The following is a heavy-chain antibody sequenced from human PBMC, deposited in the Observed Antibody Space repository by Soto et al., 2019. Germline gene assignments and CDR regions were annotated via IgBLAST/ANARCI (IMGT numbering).Heavy chain of an antibody. CDR2: IISSGSFI. Sequence: PGRSLRLSCAAAGFSFSNDNMNWIRQAPGKGLEWASSIISSGSFIYYADSVKGRFTISRDNAKKSLYLQMNSLRAEDTALYYCARVADYYDSSGYLPVVDWGQGTLVTGSS. D-gene: IGHD3-22*01. CDR1: GFSFSNDN. V-gene: IGHV3-21*01. J-gene: IGHJ4*02. CDR3: ARVADYYDSSGYLPVVD.